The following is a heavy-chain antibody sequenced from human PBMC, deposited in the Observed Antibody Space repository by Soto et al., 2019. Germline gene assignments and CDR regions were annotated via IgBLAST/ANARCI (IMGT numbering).Heavy chain of an antibody. V-gene: IGHV3-73*01. D-gene: IGHD6-13*01. CDR3: ARVNDDKYSSSWSPVHYGMDV. J-gene: IGHJ6*02. Sequence: PGGSLRLSCAASGFTFSGSAMHWVRQASGKGLEWVGRIRSKANSYATAYAASVKGRFTISRDDSKNTAYLQMNSLKTEDTAVYYCARVNDDKYSSSWSPVHYGMDVWGQGTTVTVSS. CDR1: GFTFSGSA. CDR2: IRSKANSYAT.